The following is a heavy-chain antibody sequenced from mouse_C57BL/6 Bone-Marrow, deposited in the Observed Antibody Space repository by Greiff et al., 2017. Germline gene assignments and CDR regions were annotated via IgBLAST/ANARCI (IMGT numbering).Heavy chain of an antibody. V-gene: IGHV14-3*01. CDR1: GFNIKNTY. J-gene: IGHJ3*01. CDR2: IDPANGNT. Sequence: VQLQQSVAELVRPGASVKLSCTASGFNIKNTYMHWVKQRPEQGLEWIGRIDPANGNTKYAPKFQGKATITADTSSNTAYLQLSSLTSEDTAIXCGASPYFYGSSPFAYWGQGTLVTVSA. CDR3: ASPYFYGSSPFAY. D-gene: IGHD1-1*01.